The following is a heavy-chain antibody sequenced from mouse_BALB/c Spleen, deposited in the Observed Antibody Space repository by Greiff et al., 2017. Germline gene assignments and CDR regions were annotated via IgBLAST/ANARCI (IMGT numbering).Heavy chain of an antibody. CDR3: ARGMEKLTGTLDY. D-gene: IGHD4-1*01. J-gene: IGHJ2*01. Sequence: EVKLQESGPGLVKPSQSLSLTCTVTGYSITSDYAWNWIRQFPGNKLEWMGYISYSGSTSYNPSLKSRISITRDTSKNQFFLQLNSVTTEDTATYYCARGMEKLTGTLDYWGQGTTLTVSS. V-gene: IGHV3-2*02. CDR2: ISYSGST. CDR1: GYSITSDYA.